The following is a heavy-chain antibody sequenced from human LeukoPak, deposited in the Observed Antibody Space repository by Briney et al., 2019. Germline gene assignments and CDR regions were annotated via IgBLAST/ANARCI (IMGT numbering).Heavy chain of an antibody. V-gene: IGHV1-2*02. J-gene: IGHJ4*02. D-gene: IGHD4-17*01. CDR3: ARSKGGGYGDHYLSPN. Sequence: ASVKVSCKASGYTFTGYYMHWVRQAPGQGLEWMGWINPNSGGTNYAQKFQGRVTMTRDTSISTAYMELSRLRSDDTAVYYCARSKGGGYGDHYLSPNWGQGTLVTVSS. CDR2: INPNSGGT. CDR1: GYTFTGYY.